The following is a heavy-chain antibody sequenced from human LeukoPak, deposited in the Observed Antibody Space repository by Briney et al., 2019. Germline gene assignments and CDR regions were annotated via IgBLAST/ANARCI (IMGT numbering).Heavy chain of an antibody. V-gene: IGHV3-23*01. CDR2: SGSGGST. J-gene: IGHJ4*02. CDR3: ASSEAVAGFDY. Sequence: GGSLRLSCAASGFTFSSYAMSWVRQAPGKGLEWVSASGSGGSTYYADSVKGRFTISRDNSKNTLYLQMNSLRAEDTAVYYCASSEAVAGFDYWGQGTLVTVSS. D-gene: IGHD6-19*01. CDR1: GFTFSSYA.